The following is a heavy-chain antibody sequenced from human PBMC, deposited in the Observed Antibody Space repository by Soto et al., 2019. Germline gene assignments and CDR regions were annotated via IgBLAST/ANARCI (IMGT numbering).Heavy chain of an antibody. D-gene: IGHD1-20*01. J-gene: IGHJ6*02. V-gene: IGHV2-70*13. Sequence: SGPTLVNPTETLTLTCTFSGFSLTSPGMRVSWIRQPPGKALEWLALIERDDDDKYYSTSLKTRLTISKDTRKNQVVLTMANMDPADTGTYYCARSIRGPRRFNGMDVWGQGTTVTVSS. CDR2: IERDDDDK. CDR1: GFSLTSPGMR. CDR3: ARSIRGPRRFNGMDV.